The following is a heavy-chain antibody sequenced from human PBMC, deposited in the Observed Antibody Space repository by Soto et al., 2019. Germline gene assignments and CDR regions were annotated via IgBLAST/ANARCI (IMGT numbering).Heavy chain of an antibody. CDR1: GGSISSGGYY. V-gene: IGHV4-31*03. Sequence: QVELQESGPGLVNPSQTLSLTCTVSGGSISSGGYYWSWIRQHPGKGLEWIGYIYDGGSTYYNPSLKSRVTISLDTSKNQFSLNLSSVTAADTAVYYCASQATGWYPDYRGQGTLVTVSS. D-gene: IGHD6-19*01. J-gene: IGHJ4*02. CDR2: IYDGGST. CDR3: ASQATGWYPDY.